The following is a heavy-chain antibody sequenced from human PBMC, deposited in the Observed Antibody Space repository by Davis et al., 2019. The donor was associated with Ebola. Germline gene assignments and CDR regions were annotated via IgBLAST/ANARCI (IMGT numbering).Heavy chain of an antibody. CDR3: AKDQSPMATNFWLDY. V-gene: IGHV3-74*01. D-gene: IGHD5-24*01. J-gene: IGHJ4*02. CDR1: GFTFSSYW. CDR2: INSDGSST. Sequence: HTGGSLRLSCAASGFTFSSYWMHWVRQAPGKGLVWVSRINSDGSSTSYADSVKGRFTISRDNAKNTLYLQMNSLRAEDTAVYYCAKDQSPMATNFWLDYWGQGTLVTVSS.